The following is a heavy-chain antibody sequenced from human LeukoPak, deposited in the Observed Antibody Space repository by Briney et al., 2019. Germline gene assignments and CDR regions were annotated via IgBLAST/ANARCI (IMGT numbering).Heavy chain of an antibody. V-gene: IGHV1-2*02. J-gene: IGHJ4*02. Sequence: GASVKVSCKASVYTFTGYYMHWVRQAPGQGLEWMGWINPNSGGTNYAQKFQGRVTMTRDTSISTAYMELSRLRSDDTAVYYCARGSPLVSAKHFDYWGQGTLVTVSS. D-gene: IGHD6-13*01. CDR3: ARGSPLVSAKHFDY. CDR2: INPNSGGT. CDR1: VYTFTGYY.